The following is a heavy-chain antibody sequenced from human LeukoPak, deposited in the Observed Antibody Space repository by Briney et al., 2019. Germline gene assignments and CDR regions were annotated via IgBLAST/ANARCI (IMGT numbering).Heavy chain of an antibody. CDR1: GGSISSYY. V-gene: IGHV4-59*01. D-gene: IGHD2-15*01. J-gene: IGHJ5*02. Sequence: SETLSLTCTVSGGSISSYYWSWIRQPQGKGLEWMGYIYYSGSTTYNPSHKSRVTISADTSKNQSSLKLSSVTAADTAVYYCVTEPGYCTGGRCYGGWFDPWGQGTLVTVSS. CDR2: IYYSGST. CDR3: VTEPGYCTGGRCYGGWFDP.